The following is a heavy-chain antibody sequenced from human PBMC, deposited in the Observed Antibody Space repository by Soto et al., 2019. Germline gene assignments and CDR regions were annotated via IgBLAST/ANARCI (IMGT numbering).Heavy chain of an antibody. J-gene: IGHJ4*02. CDR3: ARAGYCGPGCYYYFDY. CDR1: GFTFGSYW. Sequence: GGSLRLSCAVSGFTFGSYWMNWVRLIPGKELEWVAYIKPDGSATYYVDSVKGRFTISRDNAKNSLYLQMNSLRVEDTSVYYCARAGYCGPGCYYYFDYWGQGTLVTVSS. V-gene: IGHV3-7*01. CDR2: IKPDGSAT. D-gene: IGHD2-21*02.